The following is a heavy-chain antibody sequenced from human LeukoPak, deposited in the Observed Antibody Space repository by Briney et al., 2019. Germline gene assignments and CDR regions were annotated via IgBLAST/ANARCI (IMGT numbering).Heavy chain of an antibody. CDR3: AGFRVVPAATNWFDP. CDR1: GGTFSSYA. CDR2: IIPIFGTA. V-gene: IGHV1-69*05. Sequence: ASVKVSCKASGGTFSSYAISWVRQAPGQGLEWMGRIIPIFGTANYAQKFQGRVTITTDESTSIAYMELSSLRSEDTAVYYCAGFRVVPAATNWFDPWGQGTLVTVSS. J-gene: IGHJ5*02. D-gene: IGHD2-2*01.